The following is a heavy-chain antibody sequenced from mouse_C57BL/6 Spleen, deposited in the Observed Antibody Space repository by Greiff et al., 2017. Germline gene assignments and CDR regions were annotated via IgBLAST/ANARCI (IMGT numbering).Heavy chain of an antibody. V-gene: IGHV1-63*01. CDR1: GYTFTNYW. Sequence: QVQLQQSGAELVRPGTSVKMSCKASGYTFTNYWIGWAKQRPGHGLEWIGDIYPGGGYTNYNEKFKGKATLTADKSSSTAYMQFSSLTSEDSAIYYCARGNYGSYYYAMDYWGQGTSVTVSS. J-gene: IGHJ4*01. CDR2: IYPGGGYT. D-gene: IGHD1-1*01. CDR3: ARGNYGSYYYAMDY.